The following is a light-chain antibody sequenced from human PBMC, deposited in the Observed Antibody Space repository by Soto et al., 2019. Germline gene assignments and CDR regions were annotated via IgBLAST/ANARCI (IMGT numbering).Light chain of an antibody. V-gene: IGLV1-51*01. CDR3: GTWDSSLSAVL. J-gene: IGLJ2*01. CDR2: DNN. Sequence: QSVLTQPPSVSAAPGQKVTISCYGSSSSIGNNYVSWYQQIPGTAPKLLIYDNNKRPSGIPDRFSGSKSGTSATLGITGLQTGDEADYYCGTWDSSLSAVLFGGGTQLTVL. CDR1: SSSIGNNY.